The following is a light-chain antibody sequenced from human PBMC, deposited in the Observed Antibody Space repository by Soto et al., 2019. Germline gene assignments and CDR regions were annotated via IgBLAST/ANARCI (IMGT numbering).Light chain of an antibody. CDR3: ATWDDNLNAYV. J-gene: IGLJ1*01. Sequence: QSVLTQPPSASGTPGQRVTISCSGSGSNIGSNSVNWYQQLPGRAPKLLIYTNNQRRSGVPDRFSGSKSGTSASLVIGGLQSEDEAHYYCATWDDNLNAYVFGTGTQLTVL. CDR2: TNN. V-gene: IGLV1-44*01. CDR1: GSNIGSNS.